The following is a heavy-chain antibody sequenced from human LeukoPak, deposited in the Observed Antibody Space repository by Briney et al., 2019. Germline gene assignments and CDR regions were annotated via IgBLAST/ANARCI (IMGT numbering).Heavy chain of an antibody. D-gene: IGHD5-24*01. CDR3: ARNTYGYKFSMDV. J-gene: IGHJ6*03. Sequence: ASVKVSCKASGYTFTSYDINWVRQATGQGLEWMGWMNPNSGNTGYAQKVQGRVTMTTDTSTSTSYMELRNLRSDDTAVYYCARNTYGYKFSMDVWGKGSTVIISS. V-gene: IGHV1-8*01. CDR1: GYTFTSYD. CDR2: MNPNSGNT.